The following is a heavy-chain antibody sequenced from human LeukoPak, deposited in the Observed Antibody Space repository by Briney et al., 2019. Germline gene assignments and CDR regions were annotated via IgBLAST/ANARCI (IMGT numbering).Heavy chain of an antibody. Sequence: ASVKVSCKASGYTFTNYYMHWVRQAPGQGLEWMGIINPSGGSTSYAQKFQGRVSMTRDTSTSTFYMELSSLRSEDTAVYYCARHPSNYFDSSGYFGCFDPWGQGTLVTVSS. J-gene: IGHJ5*02. V-gene: IGHV1-46*01. D-gene: IGHD3-22*01. CDR3: ARHPSNYFDSSGYFGCFDP. CDR1: GYTFTNYY. CDR2: INPSGGST.